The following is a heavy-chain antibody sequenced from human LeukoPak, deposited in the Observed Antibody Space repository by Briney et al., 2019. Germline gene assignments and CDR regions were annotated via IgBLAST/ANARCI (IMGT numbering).Heavy chain of an antibody. CDR3: ARVREMATIASFDY. V-gene: IGHV1-69*13. J-gene: IGHJ4*02. CDR2: IIPIFGTA. CDR1: GGTFSSYA. D-gene: IGHD5-24*01. Sequence: SVKVSCKASGGTFSSYAISWVRQAPGQGLEWMGGIIPIFGTANYAQKFQDRVTITADESTSTAYMELSSLRSEDTAVYYCARVREMATIASFDYWGQGTLVTVSS.